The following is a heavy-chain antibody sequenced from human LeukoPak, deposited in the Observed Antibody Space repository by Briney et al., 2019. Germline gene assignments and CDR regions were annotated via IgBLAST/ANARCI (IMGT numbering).Heavy chain of an antibody. CDR2: IYYSGST. Sequence: PSETLSLTCTVSGGSISSSSYYWGWIRQPPGKGLEWMGSIYYSGSTYYNPSLKSRDTISVDTSKNLFSLKLSSVTAADTAVYYCARDIEDGYYDSSGYYPHYFDYWGQGTLVTVSS. J-gene: IGHJ4*02. CDR1: GGSISSSSYY. CDR3: ARDIEDGYYDSSGYYPHYFDY. D-gene: IGHD3-22*01. V-gene: IGHV4-39*07.